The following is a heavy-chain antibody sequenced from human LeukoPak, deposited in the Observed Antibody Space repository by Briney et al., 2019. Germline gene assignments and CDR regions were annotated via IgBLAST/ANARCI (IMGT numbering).Heavy chain of an antibody. Sequence: GGSLRLSCAASGFTFSSYWMSWVRQAPGKGLEWVANIKQDGSEKYYVGSVKGRFTISRDNAKNSLYLQMNSLRAEDTAVYYCARDYGASSLDYWGQGTLVTVSS. V-gene: IGHV3-7*01. D-gene: IGHD3-10*01. J-gene: IGHJ4*02. CDR3: ARDYGASSLDY. CDR2: IKQDGSEK. CDR1: GFTFSSYW.